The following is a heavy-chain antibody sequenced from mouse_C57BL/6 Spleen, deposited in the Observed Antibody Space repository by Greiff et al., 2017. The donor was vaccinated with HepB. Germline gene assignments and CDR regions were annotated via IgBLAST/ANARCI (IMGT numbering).Heavy chain of an antibody. CDR2: ISYDGSN. D-gene: IGHD1-1*01. Sequence: EVQVVESGPGLVKPSQSLSLTCSVTGYSITSGYYWNWIRQFPGNKLEWMGYISYDGSNNYNPSLKNRISITRDTSKNQFFLKLNSVTTEDTATYFCARGRDSYGSGYWYFDVWGARATVTVSS. CDR1: GYSITSGYY. CDR3: ARGRDSYGSGYWYFDV. J-gene: IGHJ1*01. V-gene: IGHV3-6*01.